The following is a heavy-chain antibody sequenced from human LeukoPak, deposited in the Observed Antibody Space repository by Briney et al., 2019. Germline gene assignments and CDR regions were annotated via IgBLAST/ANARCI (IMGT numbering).Heavy chain of an antibody. D-gene: IGHD3-22*01. CDR2: ISGSGGST. CDR1: GFTFSSYA. Sequence: GGSLRPSCAASGFTFSSYAMSWVRQAPGKGLEWVSAISGSGGSTYYADSVKGRFTISRDNSKNTLYLQMNSLRAEDTAVYYCAKRGDYYDSSGWSLDYWGQGTLVTVSS. V-gene: IGHV3-23*01. CDR3: AKRGDYYDSSGWSLDY. J-gene: IGHJ4*02.